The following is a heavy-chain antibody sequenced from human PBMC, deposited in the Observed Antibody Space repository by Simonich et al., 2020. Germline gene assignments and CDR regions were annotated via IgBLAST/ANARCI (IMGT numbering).Heavy chain of an antibody. D-gene: IGHD1-1*01. V-gene: IGHV3-21*01. Sequence: EVQLVESGGGLVKPGGSLRLSCAASGFTFSSYSMNWVRQAPGKGLGCASAISSSSSYIYYADSVKGRFTISRDNAKNSLYLQMNSLRAEDTAVYYCARANERDYWGQGTLVTVSS. CDR3: ARANERDY. J-gene: IGHJ4*02. CDR1: GFTFSSYS. CDR2: ISSSSSYI.